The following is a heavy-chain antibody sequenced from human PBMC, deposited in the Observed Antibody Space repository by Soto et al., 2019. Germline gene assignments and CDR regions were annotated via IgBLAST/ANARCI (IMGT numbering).Heavy chain of an antibody. CDR1: GFTVSSNY. V-gene: IGHV3-66*01. D-gene: IGHD6-13*01. CDR3: ATRGTRYSSSWYLVY. CDR2: IYSGGST. Sequence: GGSLRLSCAASGFTVSSNYMSWVRQAPGKGLEWVSVIYSGGSTYYADSVKGRFTISRDNSKNTLYLQMNSLRAEDTAVYYCATRGTRYSSSWYLVYWGQGTLVTVSS. J-gene: IGHJ4*02.